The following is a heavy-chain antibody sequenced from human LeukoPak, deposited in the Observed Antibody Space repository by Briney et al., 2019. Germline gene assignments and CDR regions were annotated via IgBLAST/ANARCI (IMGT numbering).Heavy chain of an antibody. V-gene: IGHV4-39*01. Sequence: SETLSLTCTVSGGSISSSSYYWGWIRQPPGKGLEWIGSIYYSGSTYYNPSLKSRVTISVDTSKNQFSLKLSSVTAADTAVYYCARGQWEPQWGQGTLVTVSS. CDR1: GGSISSSSYY. J-gene: IGHJ4*02. D-gene: IGHD1-26*01. CDR3: ARGQWEPQ. CDR2: IYYSGST.